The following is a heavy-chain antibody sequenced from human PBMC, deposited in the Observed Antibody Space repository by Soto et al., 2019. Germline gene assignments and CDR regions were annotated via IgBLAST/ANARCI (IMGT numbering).Heavy chain of an antibody. Sequence: PGGSLRLSCAASGFTFSSYGMHWVRQAPGKGLEWVAVIWYDGSKKHYADFVKGRFTISRDNSKNTLYLQMNSLRAEDSAVYYCASRSPALDYWGQGTLVTVSS. CDR1: GFTFSSYG. CDR3: ASRSPALDY. J-gene: IGHJ4*02. V-gene: IGHV3-33*01. D-gene: IGHD2-2*01. CDR2: IWYDGSKK.